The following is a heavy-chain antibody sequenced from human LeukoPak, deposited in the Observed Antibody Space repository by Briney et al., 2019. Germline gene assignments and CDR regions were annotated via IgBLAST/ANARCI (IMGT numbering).Heavy chain of an antibody. J-gene: IGHJ5*02. V-gene: IGHV4-30-4*02. CDR2: IYYSGST. D-gene: IGHD4-11*01. CDR1: GGSICSGDYY. Sequence: SETLSLTCTVSGGSICSGDYYWSWIRQPPGKGLEWIGYIYYSGSTYYNPSLKSRVTISVDTSKNQFSLKLSSVTAADTAVYYCARGDSDEDSNSKANWFDPWGQGTLVTVSS. CDR3: ARGDSDEDSNSKANWFDP.